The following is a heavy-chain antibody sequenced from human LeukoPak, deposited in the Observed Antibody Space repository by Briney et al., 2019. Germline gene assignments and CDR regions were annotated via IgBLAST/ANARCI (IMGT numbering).Heavy chain of an antibody. V-gene: IGHV3-23*01. Sequence: GGSLRLSCAASGLTFSNFAMSWVRQAPGKGLEWVSLITGSGGSTFYADSVKGRFTISRDNSRDTLYLQMSSLRADDAAVYYCAKMKGPDLYWHYYIDVWGKGTTVTVSS. J-gene: IGHJ6*03. CDR1: GLTFSNFA. D-gene: IGHD2-2*02. CDR2: ITGSGGST. CDR3: AKMKGPDLYWHYYIDV.